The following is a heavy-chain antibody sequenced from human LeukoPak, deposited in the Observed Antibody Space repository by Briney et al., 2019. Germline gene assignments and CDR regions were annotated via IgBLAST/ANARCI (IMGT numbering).Heavy chain of an antibody. D-gene: IGHD3-22*01. V-gene: IGHV4-39*07. J-gene: IGHJ5*02. CDR2: IYYSGST. Sequence: SETLSLTCTVSGGSISSSSYYWGWIRQPPGKGLEWIGSIYYSGSTYYNPSLKSRVTISVDTSKNQFSLKLSSVTAADTAVYYCARVLMASRTMIDGFSWFDPWGQGTLVTVSS. CDR3: ARVLMASRTMIDGFSWFDP. CDR1: GGSISSSSYY.